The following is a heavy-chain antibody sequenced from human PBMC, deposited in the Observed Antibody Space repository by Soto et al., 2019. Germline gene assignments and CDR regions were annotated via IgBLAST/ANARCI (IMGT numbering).Heavy chain of an antibody. Sequence: ASVKVSCKASGYTFTGYYMHWVRQAPGQGLEWMGWINPNSGGTNYAQKFQGRVTMTRDTSISTAYMELSRLRSDDTAVYYCARDFIDYRDFDYWGQVTLVTVSS. CDR1: GYTFTGYY. CDR3: ARDFIDYRDFDY. J-gene: IGHJ4*02. CDR2: INPNSGGT. D-gene: IGHD1-26*01. V-gene: IGHV1-2*02.